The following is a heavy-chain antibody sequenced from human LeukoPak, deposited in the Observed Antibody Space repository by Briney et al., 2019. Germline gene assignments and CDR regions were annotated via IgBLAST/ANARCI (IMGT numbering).Heavy chain of an antibody. J-gene: IGHJ4*02. V-gene: IGHV1-69*06. D-gene: IGHD3-10*01. CDR2: IIPIFGTA. Sequence: ASVKVSCKASGGTFSSYAISWVRQAPGQGLEWMGGIIPIFGTANYAQKFQGRVTITADKSTSTAYMELSSLRSEDTAVYYCARATMVRGVINPPDYWGQGTLVTVSS. CDR3: ARATMVRGVINPPDY. CDR1: GGTFSSYA.